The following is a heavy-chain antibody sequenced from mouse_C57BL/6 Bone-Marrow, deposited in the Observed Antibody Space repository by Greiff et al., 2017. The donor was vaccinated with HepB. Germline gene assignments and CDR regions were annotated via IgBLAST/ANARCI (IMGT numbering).Heavy chain of an antibody. CDR3: AISFPYYYAMDY. CDR2: IYPGSGST. CDR1: GYTFTSYW. V-gene: IGHV1-55*01. Sequence: QVQLQQPGAELVKPGASVKMSCKASGYTFTSYWITWVKQRPGQGLEWIGDIYPGSGSTNNNEKFKSKATLTVDTSSSTAYMQLSSLTSEDSAVYYCAISFPYYYAMDYWGQGTSVTVSS. J-gene: IGHJ4*01.